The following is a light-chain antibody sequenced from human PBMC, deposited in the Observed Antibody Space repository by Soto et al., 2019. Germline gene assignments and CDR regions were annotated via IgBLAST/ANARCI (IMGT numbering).Light chain of an antibody. CDR2: GAS. V-gene: IGKV3-20*01. Sequence: EIVLTQSPGTLSLSPGERATLSCRASQSVRSNFLAWYQQKPGQAPRLLIYGASSRATGIPDRFSGSGSGTDFTLTITRLEPEDFAMYYCQQYGSSRSITFGQGTRLEIK. CDR1: QSVRSNF. J-gene: IGKJ5*01. CDR3: QQYGSSRSIT.